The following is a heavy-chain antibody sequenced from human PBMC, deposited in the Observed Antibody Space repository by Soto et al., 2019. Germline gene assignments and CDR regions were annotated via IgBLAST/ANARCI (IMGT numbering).Heavy chain of an antibody. J-gene: IGHJ3*02. CDR3: AKDSHMTTVTDDAFDI. CDR2: ISYDGTEK. CDR1: GFTFRSYG. D-gene: IGHD4-17*01. Sequence: QVQLVESGGGVVQPGRSLRLSCAASGFTFRSYGMHWVRQAPGKGLEWVAVISYDGTEKYYADSVKGRFTISRDYSKNTLYLQMNSLRAEDTAVYYCAKDSHMTTVTDDAFDIRGQGTMVTVSS. V-gene: IGHV3-30*18.